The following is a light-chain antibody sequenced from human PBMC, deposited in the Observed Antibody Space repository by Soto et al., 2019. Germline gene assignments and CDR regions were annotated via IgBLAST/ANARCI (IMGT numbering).Light chain of an antibody. CDR1: QSVSTN. CDR2: GAS. CDR3: QQYNNLPPYT. V-gene: IGKV3-15*01. Sequence: EIVMTQSPATLSVSPGERATLSCRASQSVSTNLAWYQQKPGQAPMLHIYGASTRATGIPARFSGSGSGTEFTLTISSLQSEDVAVYYCQQYNNLPPYTFGQGTKLEIK. J-gene: IGKJ2*01.